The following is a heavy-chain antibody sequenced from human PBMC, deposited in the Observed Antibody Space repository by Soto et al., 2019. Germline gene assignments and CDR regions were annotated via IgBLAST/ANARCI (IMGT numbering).Heavy chain of an antibody. J-gene: IGHJ3*02. CDR2: IYSGVST. CDR3: ARGPLNPVLGGAFDI. CDR1: GFTVSSNY. Sequence: PGGSLRLSCAASGFTVSSNYMSWVRQAPGKGLEWVSVIYSGVSTYYADSVKGRFTNSRDNSKNTLYLQMNSLRAEDTAVYYCARGPLNPVLGGAFDIWGQGTMVTVSS. D-gene: IGHD3-16*01. V-gene: IGHV3-66*01.